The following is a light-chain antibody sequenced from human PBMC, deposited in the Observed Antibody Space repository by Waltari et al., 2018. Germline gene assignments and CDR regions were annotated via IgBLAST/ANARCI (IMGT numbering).Light chain of an antibody. CDR1: SRDVGSYNL. V-gene: IGLV2-23*02. J-gene: IGLJ2*01. Sequence: QSALTQPASVSGSPGQSITISCTGTSRDVGSYNLVSWYQQHPGKAPKVMIYEVNKRPSGLSNRFSGSKSGNTASLTISGLQAEDEADYYCCSYAGSDTHVIFGGGTKLTVL. CDR2: EVN. CDR3: CSYAGSDTHVI.